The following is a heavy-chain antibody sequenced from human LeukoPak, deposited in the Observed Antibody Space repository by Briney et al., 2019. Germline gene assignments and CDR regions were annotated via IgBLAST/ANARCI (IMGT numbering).Heavy chain of an antibody. CDR2: IKQDGSER. V-gene: IGHV3-7*01. D-gene: IGHD2-21*01. J-gene: IGHJ4*02. CDR1: RFTFSSYF. Sequence: GGSLRLSCAASRFTFSSYFMTWVRQAPGKGLEWVANIKQDGSERYYVDSVKGRFTISRDNAKNSLYMQMSSLRADDTAVYYCARTAYWTGGGDYWGQGTLVTVSS. CDR3: ARTAYWTGGGDY.